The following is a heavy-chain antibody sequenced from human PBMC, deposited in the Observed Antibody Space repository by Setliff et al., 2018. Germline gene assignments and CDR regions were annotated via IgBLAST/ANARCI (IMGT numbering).Heavy chain of an antibody. CDR2: IYYSGST. CDR3: ARDEGSSYFYGMDV. Sequence: PSETLSLTCTVSGGSFSGYYWSWIRQHPGKGLEWIGYIYYSGSTYYNPSLKSRVTISVDTSKNQFSLKLSSVTAADTAVYYCARDEGSSYFYGMDVWGQGTTVTVS. J-gene: IGHJ6*02. CDR1: GGSFSGYY. V-gene: IGHV4-31*03. D-gene: IGHD6-13*01.